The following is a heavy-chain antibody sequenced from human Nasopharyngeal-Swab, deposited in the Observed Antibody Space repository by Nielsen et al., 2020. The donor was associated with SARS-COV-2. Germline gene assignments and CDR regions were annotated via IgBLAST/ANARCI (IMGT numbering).Heavy chain of an antibody. CDR2: IYYSGST. V-gene: IGHV4-39*01. J-gene: IGHJ4*02. Sequence: SETLSLTCTVSGGSISSSSYSWGWIRQPPGKGLEWIGSIYYSGSTYYNPSLKSRVTISVDTSKNQFSLKLSSVTAADTAVYYCARQHRSQYYDILTGYYEDYYFDYWGQGTLVTVSS. CDR1: GGSISSSSYS. D-gene: IGHD3-9*01. CDR3: ARQHRSQYYDILTGYYEDYYFDY.